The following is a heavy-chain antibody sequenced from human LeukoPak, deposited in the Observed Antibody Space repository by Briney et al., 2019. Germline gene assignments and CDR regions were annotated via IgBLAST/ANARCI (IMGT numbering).Heavy chain of an antibody. V-gene: IGHV1-8*03. J-gene: IGHJ4*02. CDR2: MNPNSGNT. Sequence: GASVKVSCKASGYTFTSYGINWVRQATGQGLEWMGWMNPNSGNTGYAQKFQGRVTITRNTSISTAYMELSSLRSEDTAVYYCARGHYDFWSGYPYYFDYWGQGTLVTVSS. D-gene: IGHD3-3*01. CDR3: ARGHYDFWSGYPYYFDY. CDR1: GYTFTSYG.